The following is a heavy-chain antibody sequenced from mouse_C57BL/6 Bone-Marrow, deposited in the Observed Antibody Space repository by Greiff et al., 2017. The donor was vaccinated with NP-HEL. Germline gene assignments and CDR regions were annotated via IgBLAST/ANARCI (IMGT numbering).Heavy chain of an antibody. Sequence: EVKLVESGAELVKPGASVKLSCTASGFNIKDYYMHWVKQRTEQGLEWIGRIDPEDGENTYAPKFQGKATITADKNSNTAYLQLSSLTSEDSAAYYGARSLSGNAYWGQGTLVTVSA. V-gene: IGHV14-2*01. D-gene: IGHD1-1*01. CDR1: GFNIKDYY. CDR2: IDPEDGEN. CDR3: ARSLSGNAY. J-gene: IGHJ3*01.